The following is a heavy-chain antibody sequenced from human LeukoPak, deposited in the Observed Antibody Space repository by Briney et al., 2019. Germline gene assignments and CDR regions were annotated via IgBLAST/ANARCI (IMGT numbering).Heavy chain of an antibody. CDR3: ASPSEATVTTLYYYGMDV. CDR1: GFTFSSYS. CDR2: ISSSSSYI. Sequence: GGSLRLSCAASGFTFSSYSMNWVRQAPGKGLEWVSSISSSSSYIYYADSVKGRFTISRDNAKNSLYLQVNSLRAEDTAVYYCASPSEATVTTLYYYGMDVWGQGTTVTVSS. J-gene: IGHJ6*02. V-gene: IGHV3-21*01. D-gene: IGHD4-17*01.